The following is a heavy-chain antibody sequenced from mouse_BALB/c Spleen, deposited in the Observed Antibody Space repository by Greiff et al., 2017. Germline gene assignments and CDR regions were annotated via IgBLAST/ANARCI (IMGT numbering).Heavy chain of an antibody. Sequence: QVQLKQSGPGLVAPSQSLSITCTVSGFSLTSYGVHWVRQPPGKGLEWLGVIWAGGSTNYNSALMSRLSISKDNSKSQVFLKMNSLQTDDTAMYYCARGGLRPGFAYWGQGTLVTVSA. CDR3: ARGGLRPGFAY. CDR1: GFSLTSYG. CDR2: IWAGGST. V-gene: IGHV2-9*02. D-gene: IGHD2-4*01. J-gene: IGHJ3*01.